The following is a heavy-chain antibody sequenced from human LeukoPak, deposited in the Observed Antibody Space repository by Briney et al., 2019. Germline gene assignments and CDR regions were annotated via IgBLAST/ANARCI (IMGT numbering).Heavy chain of an antibody. D-gene: IGHD1/OR15-1a*01. J-gene: IGHJ6*02. CDR2: SRNKASSYIP. CDR1: GFQFSHHY. V-gene: IGHV3-72*01. CDR3: GRIAINANNGMDV. Sequence: GGSQSLFCPASGFQFSHHYIDWVRQAPGKGREWLGRSRNKASSYIPEYREAVEHRFNILRHVSEISVYLQTDSLRTEDTAVYYCGRIAINANNGMDVWGQGTTVTVSS.